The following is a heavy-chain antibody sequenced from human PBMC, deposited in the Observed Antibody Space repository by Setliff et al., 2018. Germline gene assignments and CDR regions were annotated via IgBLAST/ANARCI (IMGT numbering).Heavy chain of an antibody. CDR1: GGTFSSYA. Sequence: GASVKVSCKASGGTFSSYAISWVRQATGQGLEWMGWMNPNSGNTGYAQKFQGRVTITRNTSISTAYMELSSLRSEDTAVYYCARVKVIVGATPRTYYMDVWGKGTTVTAP. CDR2: MNPNSGNT. J-gene: IGHJ6*03. D-gene: IGHD1-26*01. V-gene: IGHV1-8*03. CDR3: ARVKVIVGATPRTYYMDV.